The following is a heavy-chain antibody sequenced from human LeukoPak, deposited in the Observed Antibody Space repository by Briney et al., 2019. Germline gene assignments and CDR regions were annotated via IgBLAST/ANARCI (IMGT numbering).Heavy chain of an antibody. V-gene: IGHV5-51*01. CDR1: GYSFTSHW. D-gene: IGHD6-19*01. J-gene: IGHJ6*03. Sequence: PGESLKISCRGSGYSFTSHWIGWVRQMPGKGLEWMGTIYPGDSDTTYSPSLHGHFSISADKSINTAYLQWSSLRASDTAMYYCARLSFASGWRYMDVWGKGTTVTVYS. CDR3: ARLSFASGWRYMDV. CDR2: IYPGDSDT.